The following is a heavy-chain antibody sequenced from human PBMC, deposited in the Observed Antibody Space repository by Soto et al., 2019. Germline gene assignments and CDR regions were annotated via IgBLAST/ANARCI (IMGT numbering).Heavy chain of an antibody. J-gene: IGHJ4*02. Sequence: EVQLVASGGGLVQPGGSLRLSCAASGFTFSSYAMHWVRQAPGKGLEYVSAISSNGGSTYYANSVKGRFTISRDNSKNKLYLQMGSVRAEDMAVYYCARGVVVTAMFDYWGQGTLVTFSS. CDR2: ISSNGGST. D-gene: IGHD2-21*02. CDR3: ARGVVVTAMFDY. CDR1: GFTFSSYA. V-gene: IGHV3-64*01.